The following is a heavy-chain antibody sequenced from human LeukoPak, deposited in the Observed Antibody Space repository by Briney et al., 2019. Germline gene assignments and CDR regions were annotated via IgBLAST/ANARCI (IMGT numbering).Heavy chain of an antibody. CDR2: IGWDGGST. D-gene: IGHD3-9*01. Sequence: GGSLRLSCAASGFTFDDYAMHWVRQAPGKGLEWVSLIGWDGGSTYYADSVKGRFTISRDNAKNSLYLQMNSLRAEDTAVYYCARGDYDFLTGYLFDYWGQGTLVTVSS. CDR3: ARGDYDFLTGYLFDY. V-gene: IGHV3-43D*03. CDR1: GFTFDDYA. J-gene: IGHJ4*02.